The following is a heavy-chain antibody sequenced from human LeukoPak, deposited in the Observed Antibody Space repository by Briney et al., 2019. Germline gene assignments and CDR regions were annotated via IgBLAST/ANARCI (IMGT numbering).Heavy chain of an antibody. J-gene: IGHJ4*02. CDR3: AKRVQVEGYFDY. Sequence: GGSLRLSCAASGFTFSSYAMSWVRQAPGKGLEWVSAISGSGGSTCYADSVKGRFTISRDNSKNTLYLQMNSLRAEDTAVYYCAKRVQVEGYFDYWGQGTLVTVSS. CDR1: GFTFSSYA. D-gene: IGHD5-24*01. V-gene: IGHV3-23*01. CDR2: ISGSGGST.